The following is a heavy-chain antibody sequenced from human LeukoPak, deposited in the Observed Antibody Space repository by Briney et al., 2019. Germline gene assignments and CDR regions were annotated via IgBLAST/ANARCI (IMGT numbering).Heavy chain of an antibody. CDR2: ISSSSSYI. CDR1: GFTFSSYS. V-gene: IGHV3-21*01. D-gene: IGHD6-19*01. CDR3: ARMAGTSAFDI. J-gene: IGHJ3*02. Sequence: GGSLRLSCAASGFTFSSYSMNWVRQAPGKGLEWVSSISSSSSYIYYADSVKGRFTISRDNAKNSLYLQMNSLRAEDTVVYYCARMAGTSAFDIWGQGTMVTVSS.